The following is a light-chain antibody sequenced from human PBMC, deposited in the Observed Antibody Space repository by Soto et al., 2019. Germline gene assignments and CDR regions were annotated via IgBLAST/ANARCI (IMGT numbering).Light chain of an antibody. Sequence: EIVLTQSPGTLSLSPGERATLSCRASQSISSNYLAWYQQKPGQAPRLLIYGASFRATGIPDRFSGSGSGTDFTLTISRLEPEDFGVYYCQQYGRSPPGFTFGPGTKVDI. V-gene: IGKV3-20*01. CDR2: GAS. CDR3: QQYGRSPPGFT. J-gene: IGKJ3*01. CDR1: QSISSNY.